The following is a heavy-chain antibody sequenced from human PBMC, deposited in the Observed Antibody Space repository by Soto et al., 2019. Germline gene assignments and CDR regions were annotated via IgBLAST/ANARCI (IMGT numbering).Heavy chain of an antibody. CDR3: ARDRGRYCSSTSCRRNDY. CDR2: ISAYNGNT. Sequence: ASVKVSCKASGYTFTSYGISWVRQAPGQGLEWMGWISAYNGNTNYAQKLQGRVTMTTDTSTSTAYMELRSLRSDDTAVYYCARDRGRYCSSTSCRRNDYWGQGTLVTVSS. J-gene: IGHJ4*02. V-gene: IGHV1-18*01. D-gene: IGHD2-2*01. CDR1: GYTFTSYG.